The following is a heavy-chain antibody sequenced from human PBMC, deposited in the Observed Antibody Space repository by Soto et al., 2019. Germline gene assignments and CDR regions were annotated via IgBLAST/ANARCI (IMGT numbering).Heavy chain of an antibody. J-gene: IGHJ4*02. D-gene: IGHD5-18*01. V-gene: IGHV3-30*18. CDR1: GFTFSSYG. CDR2: ISYDGSNK. CDR3: AKGPAMGRRGYSYGFDY. Sequence: GGSLRLSCAASGFTFSSYGMHWVRQAPGKGLEWVAVISYDGSNKYYADSVKGRFTISRDNSKNTLYLQMNSLRAEDTAVYYCAKGPAMGRRGYSYGFDYWGQGALVTVSS.